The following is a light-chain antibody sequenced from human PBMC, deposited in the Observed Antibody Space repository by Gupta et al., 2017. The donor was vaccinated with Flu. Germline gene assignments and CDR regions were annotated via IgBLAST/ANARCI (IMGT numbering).Light chain of an antibody. J-gene: IGLJ3*02. CDR3: QCYDYSRSGPGV. CDR2: GNT. CDR1: STNIGAGDD. V-gene: IGLV1-40*01. Sequence: SIASTGSSTNIGAGDDVQWYQQQPGTAPELLIYGNTDRPSGVPDRVSGSKSGTSATLAITGLEAEDEAEYYCQCYDYSRSGPGVFGGGTKLTVL.